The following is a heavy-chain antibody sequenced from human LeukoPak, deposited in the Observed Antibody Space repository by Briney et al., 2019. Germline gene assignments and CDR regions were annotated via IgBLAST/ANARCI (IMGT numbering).Heavy chain of an antibody. J-gene: IGHJ5*02. Sequence: SQTLSLTCAISGDSVSSNSVTWNWIRQSPSRGLEWLGRTYYRSTWYNDYAVSVRGRITVNPDTSKNQFSLHLNSVTPEDTAVYYCTRRLTQYDCFDPRGQGILVPVSS. V-gene: IGHV6-1*01. CDR3: TRRLTQYDCFDP. CDR1: GDSVSSNSVT. D-gene: IGHD2-2*01. CDR2: TYYRSTWYN.